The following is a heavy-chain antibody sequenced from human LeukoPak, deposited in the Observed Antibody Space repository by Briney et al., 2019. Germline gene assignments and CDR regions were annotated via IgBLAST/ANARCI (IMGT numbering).Heavy chain of an antibody. CDR3: AKLIPAYYDFWSGNFDY. Sequence: GRSLRLSCAASGFTFSSYGTHWVRQAPGKGLEWVAVISYDGSNKYYADSVKGRFTISRDNSKNTLYLQMNSLRAEDTAVYYCAKLIPAYYDFWSGNFDYWGQGTLVTVSS. CDR2: ISYDGSNK. J-gene: IGHJ4*02. V-gene: IGHV3-30*18. D-gene: IGHD3-3*01. CDR1: GFTFSSYG.